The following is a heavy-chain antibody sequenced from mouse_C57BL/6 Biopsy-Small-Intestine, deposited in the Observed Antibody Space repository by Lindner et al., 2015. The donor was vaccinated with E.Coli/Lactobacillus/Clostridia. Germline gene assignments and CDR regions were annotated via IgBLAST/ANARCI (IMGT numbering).Heavy chain of an antibody. J-gene: IGHJ2*01. CDR3: TRRDFDY. CDR2: IYPGSNYT. Sequence: VQLQESGPELVKPGASVKISCKASGYTFTDYYINWVKQRPGQGLEWIGWIYPGSNYTDYNEKFRDKATLTVDNFSSTAYMLLSSLTPEDSTVYFCTRRDFDYWGQGTTLTVSS. V-gene: IGHV1-84*01. CDR1: GYTFTDYY.